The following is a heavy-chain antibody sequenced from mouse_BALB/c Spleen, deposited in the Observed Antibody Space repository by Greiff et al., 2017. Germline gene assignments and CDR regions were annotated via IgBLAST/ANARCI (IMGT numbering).Heavy chain of an antibody. Sequence: EVQRVESGPELVKPGASVKISCKASGYTFTDYNMHWVKQSHGKSLEWIGYIYPYNGGTGYNQKFKSKATLTVDNSSSTAYMELRSLTSEDSAVYYCAAYGNYGFDYWGQGTTLTVSS. CDR3: AAYGNYGFDY. D-gene: IGHD2-10*02. V-gene: IGHV1S29*02. CDR1: GYTFTDYN. J-gene: IGHJ2*01. CDR2: IYPYNGGT.